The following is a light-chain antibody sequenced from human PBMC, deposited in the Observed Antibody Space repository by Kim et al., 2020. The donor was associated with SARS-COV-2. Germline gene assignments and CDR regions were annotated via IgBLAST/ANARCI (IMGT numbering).Light chain of an antibody. Sequence: QSALTQPASVSGSPGQSITISCTGTSSDVGGYNYVSWYQQHPGKALQLMIYDVSKRPSGVSNRFSGSKSGNTASLTISGLQAEDEADYYCSSYTSSNTLVFGGGTQLTVL. CDR1: SSDVGGYNY. J-gene: IGLJ2*01. CDR2: DVS. V-gene: IGLV2-14*01. CDR3: SSYTSSNTLV.